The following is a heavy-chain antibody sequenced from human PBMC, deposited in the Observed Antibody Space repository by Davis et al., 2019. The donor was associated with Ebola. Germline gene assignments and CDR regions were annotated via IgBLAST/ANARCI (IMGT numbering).Heavy chain of an antibody. J-gene: IGHJ6*02. D-gene: IGHD2-15*01. V-gene: IGHV4-34*01. Sequence: MPSETLSLTCAVYGGSFSGYYWSWIRQPPGKGLEWIGEINHSGSTNYNPSLKSRVTISVDTSKNQFSLKLSSVTAADTAVYYCARGRGDCSGGSCYVYYYYGMDVWGQGTTVTVSS. CDR3: ARGRGDCSGGSCYVYYYYGMDV. CDR2: INHSGST. CDR1: GGSFSGYY.